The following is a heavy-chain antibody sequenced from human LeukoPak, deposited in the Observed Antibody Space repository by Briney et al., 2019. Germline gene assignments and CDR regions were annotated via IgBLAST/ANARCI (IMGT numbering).Heavy chain of an antibody. D-gene: IGHD5-18*01. V-gene: IGHV4-39*01. CDR2: MYYSGST. J-gene: IGHJ4*02. Sequence: SETLSLTCTVSGDSISSRSYYWGWVRQPPGRGLEWIGSMYYSGSTYYNPSLESRVTISVDTSKNQLSLKLSSVTAADTAVYYCARHYGYNYGHIDYWGQGTLVTVSS. CDR1: GDSISSRSYY. CDR3: ARHYGYNYGHIDY.